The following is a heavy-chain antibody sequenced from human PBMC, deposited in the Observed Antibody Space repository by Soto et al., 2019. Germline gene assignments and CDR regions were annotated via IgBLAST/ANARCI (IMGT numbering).Heavy chain of an antibody. CDR1: GGSVSSGSYY. CDR3: ARAPYSVTIFGVGYYFYY. CDR2: IYYSGST. V-gene: IGHV4-61*01. J-gene: IGHJ4*02. D-gene: IGHD3-3*01. Sequence: PSETLSLTCTVSGGSVSSGSYYWSWIRQPPGKGLKWIGYIYYSGSTNYNPSLRSRVSISVDTPKNQFSLKLSSVTAADTAVYYCARAPYSVTIFGVGYYFYYWGQGALVPVSS.